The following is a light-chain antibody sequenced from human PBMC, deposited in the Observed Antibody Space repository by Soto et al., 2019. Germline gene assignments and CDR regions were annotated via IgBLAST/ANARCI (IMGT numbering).Light chain of an antibody. V-gene: IGLV2-23*01. Sequence: QSVLTQPASVSGSPGQSITISCTGTSSDVGSYNLVSWYQQHPGKAPKLMIYEGSKRPSGVSNRFSGPKSGNTASLTISGLQAEDEADYYCCSYAGSSTSLYVFGTGTKVTVL. CDR2: EGS. J-gene: IGLJ1*01. CDR1: SSDVGSYNL. CDR3: CSYAGSSTSLYV.